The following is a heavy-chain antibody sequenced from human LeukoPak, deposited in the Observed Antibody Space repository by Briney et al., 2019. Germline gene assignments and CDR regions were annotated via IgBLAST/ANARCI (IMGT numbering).Heavy chain of an antibody. J-gene: IGHJ4*02. Sequence: GGSLRLSCAASGFTFSSYSMTWVRQAPGKGLEWLSSFTSRSRNIYYADSVKGRFTISRDNAKNSLYLQMNSLRAEDTAVYYCASLGRGPYSSSSGVDYWGQGTLVTVSS. CDR1: GFTFSSYS. CDR3: ASLGRGPYSSSSGVDY. D-gene: IGHD6-6*01. CDR2: FTSRSRNI. V-gene: IGHV3-21*01.